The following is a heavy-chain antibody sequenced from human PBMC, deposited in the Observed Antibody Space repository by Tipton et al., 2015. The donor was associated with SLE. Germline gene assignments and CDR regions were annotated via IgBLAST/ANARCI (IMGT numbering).Heavy chain of an antibody. CDR2: MHYSGST. V-gene: IGHV4-59*08. D-gene: IGHD6-13*01. J-gene: IGHJ5*02. CDR3: ARYGGGSWSLPNWFDP. CDR1: GGSISSYY. Sequence: TLSLTCSVSGGSISSYYWSWIRQPPGKGLEWIGYMHYSGSTNYNPSLKSRVTISEDTAENQFSLKLSSVTAADTAVYYCARYGGGSWSLPNWFDPWGQGSLVTVSS.